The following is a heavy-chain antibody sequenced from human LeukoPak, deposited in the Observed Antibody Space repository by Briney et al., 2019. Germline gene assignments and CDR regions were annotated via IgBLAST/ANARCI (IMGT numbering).Heavy chain of an antibody. D-gene: IGHD1-26*01. J-gene: IGHJ4*02. CDR3: AGRSARYFDS. CDR2: VFYSGPT. CDR1: GDSIDSYY. Sequence: SETLSLTCTVSGDSIDSYYWSWIRQPPGEGLQWIGYVFYSGPTNYDASLKSRVAISVDRSKNQFSLELTSVSAADTAVYYCAGRSARYFDSWGQGTPVTVSS. V-gene: IGHV4-59*01.